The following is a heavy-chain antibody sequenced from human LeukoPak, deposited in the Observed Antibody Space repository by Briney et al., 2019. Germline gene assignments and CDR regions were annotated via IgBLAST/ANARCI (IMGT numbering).Heavy chain of an antibody. D-gene: IGHD3-22*01. CDR2: ISYDGSNK. V-gene: IGHV3-30*01. CDR1: GFTFSSYA. Sequence: GRSLRLSCAASGFTFSSYAMHWVRQAPGKGLEWVAVISYDGSNKYYADSVKGRFTISRDNSKNTLYVQMNSLRAEDTAVYYCARAYYYDSSGYYLDAFDIWGQGTMVTVSS. CDR3: ARAYYYDSSGYYLDAFDI. J-gene: IGHJ3*02.